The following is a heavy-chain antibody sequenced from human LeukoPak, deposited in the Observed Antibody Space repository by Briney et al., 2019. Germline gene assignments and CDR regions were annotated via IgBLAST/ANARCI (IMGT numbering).Heavy chain of an antibody. J-gene: IGHJ4*02. CDR2: IYYSGST. Sequence: SETLSLTCTVSGGSISSGGYYWSWIRQHPGKGLEWIGSIYYSGSTYYNPSLKSRVTISVDTSKNQFSLKLSSVTAADTAVYYCARHQYSSSPYYFDYWGQGTLVTVSS. CDR3: ARHQYSSSPYYFDY. CDR1: GGSISSGGYY. V-gene: IGHV4-39*01. D-gene: IGHD6-6*01.